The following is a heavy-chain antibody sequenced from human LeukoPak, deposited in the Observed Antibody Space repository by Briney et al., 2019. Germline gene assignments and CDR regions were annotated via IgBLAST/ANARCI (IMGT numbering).Heavy chain of an antibody. Sequence: GGSLRLSCAASGFTFSGYSMNWVRQAPGKGLEWVSYISSSSTIYYADSVKGRFTISRDNAKNPLYLQMNSLRDEDTAVYYCARGLTQIPRLATGLGHWGQGTLVTVSS. CDR3: ARGLTQIPRLATGLGH. J-gene: IGHJ4*02. V-gene: IGHV3-48*02. D-gene: IGHD2-21*02. CDR1: GFTFSGYS. CDR2: ISSSSTI.